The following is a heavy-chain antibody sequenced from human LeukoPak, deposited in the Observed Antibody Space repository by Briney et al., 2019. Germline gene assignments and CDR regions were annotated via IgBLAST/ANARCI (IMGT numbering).Heavy chain of an antibody. CDR1: SGSISSYY. V-gene: IGHV4-59*01. J-gene: IGHJ5*02. D-gene: IGHD3-10*01. Sequence: SETLSLTCTVSSGSISSYYWSWIRQPPGKGLEWIGYIYYSGSTNYNPSLKSRVTISVDTSKNQFSLKLSSVTAADTAVYYCARVRYGSGSYLFDPWGQGTLVTVSS. CDR3: ARVRYGSGSYLFDP. CDR2: IYYSGST.